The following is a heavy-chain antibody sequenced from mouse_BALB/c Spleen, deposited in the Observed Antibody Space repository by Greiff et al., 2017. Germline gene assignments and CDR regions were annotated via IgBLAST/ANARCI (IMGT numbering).Heavy chain of an antibody. CDR1: GFTFSSFG. D-gene: IGHD1-1*01. V-gene: IGHV5-17*02. CDR2: ISSGSSTI. J-gene: IGHJ3*01. CDR3: ARDYGSSPAWFAY. Sequence: EVHLVESGGGLVQPGGSRKLSCAAPGFTFSSFGMHWVRQAPEKGLEWVAYISSGSSTIYYADTVKGRFTISRDNPKITLFLQMTSLRSEDTAMYYCARDYGSSPAWFAYWGQGTLVTVSA.